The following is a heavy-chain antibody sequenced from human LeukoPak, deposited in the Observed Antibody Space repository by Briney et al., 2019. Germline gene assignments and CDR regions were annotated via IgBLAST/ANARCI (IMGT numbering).Heavy chain of an antibody. J-gene: IGHJ4*02. D-gene: IGHD3-10*01. V-gene: IGHV3-23*01. CDR2: ISGGGVTT. CDR1: GFTFTSYA. Sequence: PGGSLRLSCAASGFTFTSYAMTWVRQVPGKGPEWVSTISGGGVTTNYADSVKGRFTVSRDNSKNTLYLQMNSLRAEDTAVYYCAKRVYGYLDYWGQGTLVTVSS. CDR3: AKRVYGYLDY.